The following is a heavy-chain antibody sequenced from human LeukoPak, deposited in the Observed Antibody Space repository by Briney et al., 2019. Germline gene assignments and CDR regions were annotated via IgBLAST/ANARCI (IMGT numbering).Heavy chain of an antibody. CDR2: IKEDGNEK. J-gene: IGHJ4*02. D-gene: IGHD6-13*01. CDR3: ARDLGVAAAGTVGYFDY. CDR1: GFTFSNYW. V-gene: IGHV3-7*03. Sequence: GGSLRLSCAASGFTFSNYWMTWVRQAPGKGLEWVANIKEDGNEKHYVDSVKGRFTISRDNAKNSLYLQMNSLRAEDTAVYHCARDLGVAAAGTVGYFDYWGQGTLVTVSS.